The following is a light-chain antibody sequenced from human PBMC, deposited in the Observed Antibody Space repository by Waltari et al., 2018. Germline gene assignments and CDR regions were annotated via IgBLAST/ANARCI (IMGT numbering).Light chain of an antibody. CDR2: DVT. CDR3: NSYTSTSTLV. CDR1: SSDIGDYNY. Sequence: QSALTQPASVSGSPGQSITISCTGSSSDIGDYNYVSWYQQYPGQAPKLILFDVTDRPSGFSPRLSGSKSGNTASLTISGLQTEDEADYYCNSYTSTSTLVFGTGTKVTVL. J-gene: IGLJ1*01. V-gene: IGLV2-14*03.